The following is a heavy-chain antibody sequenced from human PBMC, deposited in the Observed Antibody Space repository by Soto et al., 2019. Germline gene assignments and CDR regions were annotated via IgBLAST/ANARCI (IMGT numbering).Heavy chain of an antibody. CDR2: INHSGST. V-gene: IGHV4-34*01. CDR3: ARATDSGYDFCY. Sequence: SETLSLTCAVYGGSFSGYYWSWIRQPPGKGLEWIGEINHSGSTNYNPSLKSRVTISVDTSKNQFSLKLSSVTAADTAVYYCARATDSGYDFCYWGQGTLVTVSS. D-gene: IGHD5-12*01. J-gene: IGHJ4*02. CDR1: GGSFSGYY.